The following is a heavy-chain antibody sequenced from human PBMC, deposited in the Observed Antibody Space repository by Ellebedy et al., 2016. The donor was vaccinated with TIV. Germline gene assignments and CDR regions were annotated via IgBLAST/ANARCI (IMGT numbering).Heavy chain of an antibody. CDR1: GITFSTYT. Sequence: GESLKISCAASGITFSTYTMDWVRQAPGKGLEWVSGISATGGTTFYADSVKGRFTISRDNSKDTLYLQVNSLRAEDTAVYYCARDPVGVGPAFDIWGQGTMVTVSS. V-gene: IGHV3-23*01. D-gene: IGHD4-23*01. CDR3: ARDPVGVGPAFDI. CDR2: ISATGGTT. J-gene: IGHJ3*02.